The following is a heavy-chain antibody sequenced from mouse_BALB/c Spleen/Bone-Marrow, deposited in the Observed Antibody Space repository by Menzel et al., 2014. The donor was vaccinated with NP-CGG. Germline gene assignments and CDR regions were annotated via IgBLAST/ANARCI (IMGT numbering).Heavy chain of an antibody. CDR3: AKHYSYGCVDY. V-gene: IGHV4-1*02. CDR1: GFDFSGYW. Sequence: EVMLVESGGGLVQPGGSLKLSWAASGFDFSGYWMSWVRQAPGRGLEWIGEINPESSTINYTPSLKDKFSIYRDNAKNTLSLRMSKVRSEDTALYYGAKHYSYGCVDYWGQGTSVTVSS. D-gene: IGHD1-1*01. CDR2: INPESSTI. J-gene: IGHJ4*01.